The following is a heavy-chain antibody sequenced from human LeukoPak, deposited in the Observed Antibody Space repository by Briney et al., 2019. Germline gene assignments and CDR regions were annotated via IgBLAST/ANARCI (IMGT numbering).Heavy chain of an antibody. CDR2: ISGGGGT. J-gene: IGHJ4*02. D-gene: IGHD3-3*01. CDR3: ARRSDYFDC. Sequence: PGGSLRLSCAASGFTFSSYAMSWVRQAPGKGLEWVPGISGGGGTYSADSVKGRFTISRDNSKNTLYLQMNSLRAEDTAVYYCARRSDYFDCWGQGTLVTVSS. V-gene: IGHV3-23*01. CDR1: GFTFSSYA.